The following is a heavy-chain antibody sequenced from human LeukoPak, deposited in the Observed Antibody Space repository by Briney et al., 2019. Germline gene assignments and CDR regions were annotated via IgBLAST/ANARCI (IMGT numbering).Heavy chain of an antibody. CDR2: IYYSGST. V-gene: IGHV4-38-2*02. Sequence: SETLSLTCTVSGYSISSGYYWGWIRQPPGKGLEWIGSIYYSGSTYYNPSLQSRVTISLDTSKNQFSLKLNSVTAADTAVYYCARGWHFDIWGQGTMVTVSS. CDR1: GYSISSGYY. CDR3: ARGWHFDI. J-gene: IGHJ3*02.